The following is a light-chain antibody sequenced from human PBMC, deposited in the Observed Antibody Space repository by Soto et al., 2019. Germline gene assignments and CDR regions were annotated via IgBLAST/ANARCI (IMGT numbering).Light chain of an antibody. CDR1: QSISSY. V-gene: IGKV1-39*01. CDR3: QQSYSTPPS. J-gene: IGKJ1*01. Sequence: IQMTQSPSSLSASXGDRVTITXXASQSISSYLNWYQQKPGKAPKLLIYAASTLQSGVPSRFSGSGSGTDFTLTISSLQPEDFATYYCQQSYSTPPSFGQGTKVDI. CDR2: AAS.